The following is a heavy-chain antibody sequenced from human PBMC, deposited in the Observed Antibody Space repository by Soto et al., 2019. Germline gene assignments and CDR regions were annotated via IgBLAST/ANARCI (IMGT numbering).Heavy chain of an antibody. D-gene: IGHD6-13*01. CDR2: ISGSGGST. Sequence: EVQLLESGGGLVQPGGSLRLSCAASGFTFSSYAMSWVRQAPGKGLEWVSAISGSGGSTYYADSVKGRFTISRDNSKNKLYLQMNSLRAEDAAVYYCAKIPHSSSWYLDAFDIWGQGTMVPVSS. J-gene: IGHJ3*02. V-gene: IGHV3-23*01. CDR1: GFTFSSYA. CDR3: AKIPHSSSWYLDAFDI.